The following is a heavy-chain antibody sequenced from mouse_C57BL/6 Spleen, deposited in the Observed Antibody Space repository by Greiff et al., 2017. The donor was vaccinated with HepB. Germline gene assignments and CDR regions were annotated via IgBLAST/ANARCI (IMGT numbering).Heavy chain of an antibody. J-gene: IGHJ2*01. CDR2: IYPGDGDT. CDR3: AREGDYGDYFDY. CDR1: GYAFSSSW. V-gene: IGHV1-82*01. D-gene: IGHD1-1*01. Sequence: QVQLQQSGPELVKPGASVKISCKASGYAFSSSWMNWVKQRPGKGLEWIGRIYPGDGDTNYNGKFKGKATLTADKSSSTAYMQLSSLTSEDSAVYFCAREGDYGDYFDYWGQGTTLTVSS.